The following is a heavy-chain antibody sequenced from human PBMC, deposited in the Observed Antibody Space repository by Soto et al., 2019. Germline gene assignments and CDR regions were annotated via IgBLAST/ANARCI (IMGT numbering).Heavy chain of an antibody. CDR1: GGSISSSSYY. CDR3: ARQIGYSGYINNWFDP. V-gene: IGHV4-39*01. J-gene: IGHJ5*02. CDR2: IYYSGST. Sequence: LSLTCTVSGGSISSSSYYWGWIRQPPGKGLEWIGSIYYSGSTYYNPSLKSRVTISVDTSKNQFSLKLSSVTAADTAVYYCARQIGYSGYINNWFDPWGQGTLVTVSS. D-gene: IGHD5-12*01.